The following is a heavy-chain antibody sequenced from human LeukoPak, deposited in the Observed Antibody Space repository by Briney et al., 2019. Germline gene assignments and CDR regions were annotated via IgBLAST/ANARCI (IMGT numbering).Heavy chain of an antibody. Sequence: SQTLSLTCGISGDSVSRNTAAWNWIRQSPSRGLEWLGRTYYTSKWYHDYALSVKSRITINPGTSENQVSLQLNSVSPEDTAVYYCAREVGNVFGYWGQGTLVTVSS. CDR3: AREVGNVFGY. V-gene: IGHV6-1*01. CDR1: GDSVSRNTAA. CDR2: TYYTSKWYH. D-gene: IGHD3-22*01. J-gene: IGHJ4*02.